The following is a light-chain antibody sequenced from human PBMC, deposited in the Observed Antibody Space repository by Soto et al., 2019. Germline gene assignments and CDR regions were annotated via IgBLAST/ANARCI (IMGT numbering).Light chain of an antibody. Sequence: QSVLTQPPSASGTPGQRVTISCSGRFSNIGSNYAYWYQQLPGTAPKLLIFTNDQRTSGVPGRFSGSKSGTSASLAISGLRSEDEADYYCAVWDDSLRGWVFGGGTKVTVL. V-gene: IGLV1-47*02. CDR1: FSNIGSNY. J-gene: IGLJ3*02. CDR2: TND. CDR3: AVWDDSLRGWV.